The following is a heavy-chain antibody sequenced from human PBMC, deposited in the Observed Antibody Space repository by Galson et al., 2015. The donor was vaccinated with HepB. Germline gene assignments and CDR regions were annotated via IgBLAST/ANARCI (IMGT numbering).Heavy chain of an antibody. CDR1: GFTFSDYY. CDR3: ARRFIAAARYYYYYYGMDV. J-gene: IGHJ6*02. D-gene: IGHD6-13*01. CDR2: ISSSGSTI. V-gene: IGHV3-11*01. Sequence: SLRLSCAASGFTFSDYYMSWIRQAPGKGLEWVSYISSSGSTIYYADSVKGRFTISRDNAKNSLYLQMNSLRAEDTAVYYCARRFIAAARYYYYYYGMDVWGQGTTVTVSS.